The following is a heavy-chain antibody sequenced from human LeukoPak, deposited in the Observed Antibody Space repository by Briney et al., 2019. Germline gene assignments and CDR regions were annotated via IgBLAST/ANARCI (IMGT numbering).Heavy chain of an antibody. CDR1: GFSFSDYG. D-gene: IGHD1-7*01. Sequence: GGSLRLSCAASGFSFSDYGMLWVRQAPGEGLEWVALIRYNGNDKYYADSVKGRFTISRDNSKNTLYLQMNSLRAEDTAVYYCAKRGDWNSRYSYYYYMDVWGKGTTVTVSS. V-gene: IGHV3-30*02. CDR3: AKRGDWNSRYSYYYYMDV. J-gene: IGHJ6*03. CDR2: IRYNGNDK.